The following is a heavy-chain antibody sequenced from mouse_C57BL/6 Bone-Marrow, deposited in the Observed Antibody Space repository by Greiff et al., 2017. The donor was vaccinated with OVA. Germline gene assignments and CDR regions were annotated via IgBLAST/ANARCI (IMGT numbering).Heavy chain of an antibody. Sequence: EVKVEESGGGLVQPGGSLSLSCAASGFTFTDYYMSWVRQPPGKALEWLGFIRNKANGYTTEYSASVKGRFTISRDNSQSILYLQMNALRAEDSATYYCARSNWGGFFDYWGQGTTLTVSS. CDR3: ARSNWGGFFDY. CDR1: GFTFTDYY. CDR2: IRNKANGYTT. D-gene: IGHD4-1*02. V-gene: IGHV7-3*01. J-gene: IGHJ2*01.